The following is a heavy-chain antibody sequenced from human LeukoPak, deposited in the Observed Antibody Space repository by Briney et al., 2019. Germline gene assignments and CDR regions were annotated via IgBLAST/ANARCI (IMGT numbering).Heavy chain of an antibody. CDR3: AREFYYYYMDV. CDR1: GFTISNYW. Sequence: GGSLRLSCAASGFTISNYWMDWVRQAPGKGLVWVSRINNDGSTTTYADSVRGRFTISRDNAKNTLYLQMNSLRAEDTAVYYCAREFYYYYMDVWGKGTTVTVSS. J-gene: IGHJ6*03. V-gene: IGHV3-74*01. CDR2: INNDGSTT.